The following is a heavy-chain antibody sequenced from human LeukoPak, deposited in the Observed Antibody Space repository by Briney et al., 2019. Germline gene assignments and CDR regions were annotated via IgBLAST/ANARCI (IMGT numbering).Heavy chain of an antibody. CDR2: IKQDGSGK. Sequence: GGSLRLSCAASGFTFGNYWMAWVRQAPGKGLEWVATIKQDGSGKYYVDSVKGRFTISRDNAKNSLYLQMNSLRAEDTAVYYCARSNYYDSSDLPRYFDYWGQGTLVTVSS. CDR3: ARSNYYDSSDLPRYFDY. J-gene: IGHJ4*02. V-gene: IGHV3-7*01. CDR1: GFTFGNYW. D-gene: IGHD3-22*01.